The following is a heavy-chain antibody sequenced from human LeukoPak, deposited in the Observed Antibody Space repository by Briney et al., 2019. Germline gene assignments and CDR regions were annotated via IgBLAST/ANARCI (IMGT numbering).Heavy chain of an antibody. CDR3: ARGRIAATYYYYGMDV. CDR1: SGSFSGYY. CDR2: INHSGST. J-gene: IGHJ6*02. D-gene: IGHD6-13*01. V-gene: IGHV4-34*01. Sequence: PSETLSLTCAVYSGSFSGYYWSWIRQPPGKGLEWIGEINHSGSTNYNPSLKSRVTISVDTSKNQFSLKLSSVTAADTAVYYCARGRIAATYYYYGMDVWGQGTTVTVSS.